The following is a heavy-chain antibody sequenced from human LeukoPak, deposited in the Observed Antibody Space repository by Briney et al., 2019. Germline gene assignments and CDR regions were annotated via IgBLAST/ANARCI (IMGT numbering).Heavy chain of an antibody. CDR1: GGSISSSY. CDR2: IYYSGST. Sequence: SETLSLTCTVSGGSISSSYWSWIRQPPGKGLEWIAYIYYSGSTDYNPSLKSRVTISVDTSKNQFSLKLSSVTAADTAVYFCARFYDSPISGFDIWGQGTMVTVSS. J-gene: IGHJ3*02. D-gene: IGHD3-22*01. CDR3: ARFYDSPISGFDI. V-gene: IGHV4-59*01.